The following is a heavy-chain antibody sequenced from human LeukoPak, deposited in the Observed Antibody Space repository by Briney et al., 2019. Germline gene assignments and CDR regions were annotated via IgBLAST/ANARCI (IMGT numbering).Heavy chain of an antibody. Sequence: KTAGSLSVTCTVSGGTISSDGNYWGRSRRPLGKDLDWIGYIYYSGSTYYNPSLKSRVTISVDTSKNQFYLKLSSVTAADTAVYYCSRDPEWELRSSIDRFAGFDSLGEGTMVTVSS. CDR1: GGTISSDGNY. J-gene: IGHJ5*01. CDR3: SRDPEWELRSSIDRFAGFDS. CDR2: IYYSGST. V-gene: IGHV4-30-4*08. D-gene: IGHD1-26*01.